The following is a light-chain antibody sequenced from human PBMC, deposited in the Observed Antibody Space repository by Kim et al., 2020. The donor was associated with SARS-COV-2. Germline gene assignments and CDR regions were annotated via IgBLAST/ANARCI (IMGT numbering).Light chain of an antibody. CDR2: VED. CDR3: NSRDSNNNVI. V-gene: IGLV3-19*01. Sequence: VSLRQTVSITCQGNSLTNYDVSWYQQKPGQAPVLVISVEDNRPSGIPDRFSGSRSGNTGLLTITGAQADDEADYYCNSRDSNNNVIFGGGTKLSVL. CDR1: SLTNYD. J-gene: IGLJ2*01.